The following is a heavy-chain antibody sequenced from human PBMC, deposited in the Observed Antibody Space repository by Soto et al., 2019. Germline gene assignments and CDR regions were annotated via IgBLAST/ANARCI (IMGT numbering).Heavy chain of an antibody. CDR1: GFTFSSYA. Sequence: QVQLVESGGGVVQPGRSLRLSCAASGFTFSSYAMHWVRQAPAKGLEWVAVISYDGSNKYYADSVKGRFTISRDNSKNTLYLQMNSLRAEDTAVYYCARGVSGEYFDSSGFVFFDYWGQGTLVTVSS. CDR3: ARGVSGEYFDSSGFVFFDY. J-gene: IGHJ4*02. D-gene: IGHD3-22*01. CDR2: ISYDGSNK. V-gene: IGHV3-30-3*01.